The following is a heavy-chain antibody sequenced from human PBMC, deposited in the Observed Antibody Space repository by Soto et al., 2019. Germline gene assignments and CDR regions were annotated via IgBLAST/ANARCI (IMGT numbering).Heavy chain of an antibody. CDR1: GYTFTSYG. CDR2: ISAYNGNT. V-gene: IGHV1-18*01. Sequence: ASVKVSCKASGYTFTSYGISWVRQAPGQGLEWMGWISAYNGNTNYAQKLQGRVTMTTDTSTSTAYMELRSLRSDDTAVYYCARDKGLYCSGGSCYSVYWGQGTLVTVSS. D-gene: IGHD2-15*01. CDR3: ARDKGLYCSGGSCYSVY. J-gene: IGHJ4*02.